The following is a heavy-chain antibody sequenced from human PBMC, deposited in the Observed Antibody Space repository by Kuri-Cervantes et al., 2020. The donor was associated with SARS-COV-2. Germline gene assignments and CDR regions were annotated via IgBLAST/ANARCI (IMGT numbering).Heavy chain of an antibody. Sequence: ASVKVSCKASGYTFTTYFIHWVQQAPGQGLEWMGIINPSGGGTSYAQKFQGRVAVTRDTPTSTVYMELSSLRSEDTAVYYCARDPTTVTTGIGMDVWGQGTTVTVSS. CDR1: GYTFTTYF. CDR2: INPSGGGT. CDR3: ARDPTTVTTGIGMDV. V-gene: IGHV1-46*01. D-gene: IGHD4-17*01. J-gene: IGHJ6*02.